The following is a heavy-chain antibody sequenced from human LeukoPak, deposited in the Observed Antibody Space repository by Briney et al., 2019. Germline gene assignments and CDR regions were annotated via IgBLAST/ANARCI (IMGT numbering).Heavy chain of an antibody. V-gene: IGHV1-46*01. CDR1: GYTFTRYY. Sequence: ASVKVSCKASGYTFTRYYIHWVRQAPGQGPEWMGIINPSGGSTRYAQKFQGRVTMTRDTSTSTVYLEVSSLRSGDSAVYYCARGEEDYYDTSGYYVYWGQGTLVTVSS. CDR3: ARGEEDYYDTSGYYVY. CDR2: INPSGGST. J-gene: IGHJ4*02. D-gene: IGHD3-22*01.